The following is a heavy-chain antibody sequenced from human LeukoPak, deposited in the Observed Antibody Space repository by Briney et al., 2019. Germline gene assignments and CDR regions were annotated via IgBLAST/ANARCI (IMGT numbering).Heavy chain of an antibody. CDR3: ARVQYYGSGSYYNWFDP. J-gene: IGHJ5*02. V-gene: IGHV3-74*01. CDR1: GFTFSSSW. CDR2: INSDGTST. D-gene: IGHD3-10*01. Sequence: PGGSLRLSCAASGFTFSSSWMHRVRQVPGKGLVWVSRINSDGTSTTYADSVKGRFTISRDNAKNTLYLQMSSLRAEDTAVYYCARVQYYGSGSYYNWFDPWGQGTLVTVSS.